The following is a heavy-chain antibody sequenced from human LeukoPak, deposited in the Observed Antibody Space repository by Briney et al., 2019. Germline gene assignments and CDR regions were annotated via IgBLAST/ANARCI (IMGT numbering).Heavy chain of an antibody. CDR1: GFTFSSYA. D-gene: IGHD3-10*01. Sequence: GGSLRLSCAASGFTFSSYAMSWVRQAPGKGLEWASAISGSGGSTYYADSVKGRFTISRDNSKNSLYLQINSLRAEDTAVYYCARLGLTGPPYYFDYWGQGTLVTVSS. CDR3: ARLGLTGPPYYFDY. V-gene: IGHV3-23*01. CDR2: ISGSGGST. J-gene: IGHJ4*02.